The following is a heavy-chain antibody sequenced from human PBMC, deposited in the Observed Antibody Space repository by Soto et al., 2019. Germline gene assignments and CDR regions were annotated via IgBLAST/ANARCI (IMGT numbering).Heavy chain of an antibody. D-gene: IGHD3-16*02. J-gene: IGHJ4*02. CDR1: GGSISSYY. CDR3: ARAAIRLGELSLDGSRYYFDY. Sequence: PSETLSLTCTVSGGSISSYYWSWIRQPPGKGLEWIGYIYYSGSTNYNPSLKSRVTISVDTSKNQFSLKLSSVTAADTAVYYCARAAIRLGELSLDGSRYYFDYWGQGTLVTVLL. V-gene: IGHV4-59*01. CDR2: IYYSGST.